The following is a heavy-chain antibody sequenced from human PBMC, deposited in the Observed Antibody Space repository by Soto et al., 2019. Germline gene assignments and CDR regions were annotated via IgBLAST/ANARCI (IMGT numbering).Heavy chain of an antibody. CDR1: GGSISSGGYY. D-gene: IGHD3-22*01. CDR3: ASDYDSSGYYSH. V-gene: IGHV4-31*03. CDR2: IYYSGST. J-gene: IGHJ4*02. Sequence: SETLSLTCTVSGGSISSGGYYWSWIRQHPGKGLEWIGYIYYSGSTYYNPSLKSRVTISVDTSKNQFSLKLSSVTAADTAVYYCASDYDSSGYYSHWGQGTLVTVSS.